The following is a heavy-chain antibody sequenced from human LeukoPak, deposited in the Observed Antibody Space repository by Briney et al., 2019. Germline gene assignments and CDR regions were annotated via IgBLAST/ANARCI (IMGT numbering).Heavy chain of an antibody. J-gene: IGHJ3*02. V-gene: IGHV1-2*02. CDR3: ARAPTSPWPIVVVPATDAFDI. Sequence: GASVKVSCKASGYTFTGYYMHWVRQAPGQGLEWMGWINPNSGGTNYAQKFQGRVTMTRDTSISTAYMELSRLRSDDTAVYYCARAPTSPWPIVVVPATDAFDIWGQGTMVTVSS. CDR2: INPNSGGT. CDR1: GYTFTGYY. D-gene: IGHD2-2*01.